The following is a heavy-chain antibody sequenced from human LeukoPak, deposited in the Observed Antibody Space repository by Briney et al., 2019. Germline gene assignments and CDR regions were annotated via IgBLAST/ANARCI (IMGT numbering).Heavy chain of an antibody. CDR3: ARDGRNSTNYNWFDP. CDR1: GFTFSSYW. V-gene: IGHV3-7*03. D-gene: IGHD2/OR15-2a*01. J-gene: IGHJ5*02. Sequence: GGSLRLSCAASGFTFSSYWMNWARQAPGKGLEWVASINHNGNVNYHVDSVKGRFTISRDNAKNSLYLQMSNLRAEDTAVYYCARDGRNSTNYNWFDPWGQGTLVTVSS. CDR2: INHNGNVN.